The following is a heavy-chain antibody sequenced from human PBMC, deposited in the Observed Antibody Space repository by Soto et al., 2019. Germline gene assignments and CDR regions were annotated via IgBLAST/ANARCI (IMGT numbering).Heavy chain of an antibody. V-gene: IGHV2-5*02. CDR1: GFSLTTNGVG. Sequence: QITLKESGPTLVKPTQTLTLTCTVSGFSLTTNGVGVGWFRQPPGKALEWLALIYRDDDKRYRPSLKSRVTITKDNTKNQVVLTMTNMDPVDTATYYCAHTVARGAYWETFNYWGQGTLVPVSS. J-gene: IGHJ4*02. CDR3: AHTVARGAYWETFNY. D-gene: IGHD1-26*01. CDR2: IYRDDDK.